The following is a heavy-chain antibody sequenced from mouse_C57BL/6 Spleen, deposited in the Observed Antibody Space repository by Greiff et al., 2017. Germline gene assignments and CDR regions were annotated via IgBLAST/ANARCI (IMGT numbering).Heavy chain of an antibody. J-gene: IGHJ4*01. CDR1: GFSLTSYG. Sequence: VQLQQSGPGLVQPSQSLSITCTVSGFSLTSYGVHWVRQSPGKGLEWLGVLWRGGSTDYNAAFMSRLGITKDNSKSQVFFKMNSLQADDTAIYYCATLTGTDYYAMDYWGQGTSVTVSS. CDR2: LWRGGST. V-gene: IGHV2-5*01. CDR3: ATLTGTDYYAMDY. D-gene: IGHD4-1*01.